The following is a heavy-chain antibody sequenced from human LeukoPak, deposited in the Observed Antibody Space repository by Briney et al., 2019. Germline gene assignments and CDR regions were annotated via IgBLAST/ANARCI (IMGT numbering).Heavy chain of an antibody. V-gene: IGHV3-30*18. D-gene: IGHD1-26*01. CDR3: AKSSDYFDY. J-gene: IGHJ4*02. CDR1: GFTFSSYG. Sequence: GRSLRLSCAASGFTFSSYGMHWVRQAPGKGLEWVAVISYDGSNKYYADSVKGRFTISRDNSKNTLYLQMNSLRAEDTAVYYCAKSSDYFDYWGQGTLVTVSS. CDR2: ISYDGSNK.